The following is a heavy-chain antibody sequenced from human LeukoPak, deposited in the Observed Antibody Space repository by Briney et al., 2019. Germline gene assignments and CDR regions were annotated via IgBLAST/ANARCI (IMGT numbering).Heavy chain of an antibody. CDR3: ARGRRWLQLYGSDY. CDR1: GFTFSSYA. J-gene: IGHJ4*02. CDR2: ISYDGSNK. Sequence: GRSLRLSCAASGFTFSSYAMHWVRQAPGKGLEWVAVISYDGSNKYYADSVKGRFTISRDNSMNTLYLQMNSLRAEDTAVYYCARGRRWLQLYGSDYWGQGTLVTVSS. D-gene: IGHD5-24*01. V-gene: IGHV3-30-3*01.